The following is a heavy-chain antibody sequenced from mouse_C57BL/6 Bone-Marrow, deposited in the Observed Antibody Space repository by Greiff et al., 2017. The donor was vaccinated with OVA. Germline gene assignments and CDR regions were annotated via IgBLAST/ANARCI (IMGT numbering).Heavy chain of an antibody. D-gene: IGHD1-1*01. CDR1: GYTFTGYW. Sequence: VQLQQSGAELMKPGASVKLSCKATGYTFTGYWIEWVKQRPGHGLEWIGEILPGSGSTNYNEKFKGKATFTADTSSNTAYMQLSSRTTEDSAIYYCEREGDDGSSSYWYFDVWGTGTTVTVSS. CDR3: EREGDDGSSSYWYFDV. CDR2: ILPGSGST. V-gene: IGHV1-9*01. J-gene: IGHJ1*03.